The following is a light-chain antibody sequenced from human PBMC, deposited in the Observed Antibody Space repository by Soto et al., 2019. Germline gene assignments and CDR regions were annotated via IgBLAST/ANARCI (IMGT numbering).Light chain of an antibody. Sequence: QSALTQPPSASGTPGQMVTISCSGSSSNIGINTVNWHQQVPGTAPKLLIYTDNQRPSGVPDRFSGSKSGTSASLAISGLQSEDEADYYCAAWDDSLNGLYVFGTGTKVTVL. J-gene: IGLJ1*01. CDR2: TDN. CDR1: SSNIGINT. CDR3: AAWDDSLNGLYV. V-gene: IGLV1-44*01.